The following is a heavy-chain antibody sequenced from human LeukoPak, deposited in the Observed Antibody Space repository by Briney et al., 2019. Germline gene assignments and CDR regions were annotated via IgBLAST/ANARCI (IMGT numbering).Heavy chain of an antibody. CDR2: IYYSGGT. CDR1: GDSISSYY. CDR3: ARHVTISGPYDASDI. J-gene: IGHJ3*02. Sequence: PSETLSLTCTVPGDSISSYYWSWIRQPPGKGLEWMGYIYYSGGTDYNPSLKSRVTISVDTSKNQFSLKLRSVTAADTAVYYCARHVTISGPYDASDIWGQGTMVTVS. D-gene: IGHD5-24*01. V-gene: IGHV4-59*08.